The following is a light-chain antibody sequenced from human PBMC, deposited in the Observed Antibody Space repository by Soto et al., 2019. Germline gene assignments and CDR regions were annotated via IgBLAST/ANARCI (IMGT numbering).Light chain of an antibody. CDR3: QQYNSYPWT. V-gene: IGKV1-5*01. CDR2: DAS. Sequence: DIQMTQSPSTLSTSIGDRVTITCRASQSIGRWLAWYQQKPGKAPNLLIYDASTLESGDPSRFSGSGSGTEFTLTISSLQPDDFASYYCQQYNSYPWTFGQGTKVEIK. J-gene: IGKJ1*01. CDR1: QSIGRW.